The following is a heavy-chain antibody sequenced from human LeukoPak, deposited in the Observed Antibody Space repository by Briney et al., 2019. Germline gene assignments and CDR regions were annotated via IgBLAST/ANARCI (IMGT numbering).Heavy chain of an antibody. V-gene: IGHV3-30*04. Sequence: GGSLRLSCAASQFTLSYYAMHWVRQAPGKELEGVALISSDGTNQYYAHSVKGRFTISRDSRKNTLYLQMDSLKPEDTAVYYCATSTRGYTYTLDYWGQGTLVTVSS. J-gene: IGHJ4*02. D-gene: IGHD5-12*01. CDR1: QFTLSYYA. CDR3: ATSTRGYTYTLDY. CDR2: ISSDGTNQ.